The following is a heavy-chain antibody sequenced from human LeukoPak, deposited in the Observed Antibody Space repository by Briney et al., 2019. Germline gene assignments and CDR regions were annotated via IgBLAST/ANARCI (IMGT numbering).Heavy chain of an antibody. CDR3: AKDMSRGDCSGGSCYADAFDI. J-gene: IGHJ3*02. CDR2: ISWNSGSI. Sequence: PGGSLGLSCAASGFTFDDYAMHWVRRAPGKGLEWVSGISWNSGSIGYADSVKGRFTISRDNAKNSLYLQMNSLRAEDMALYYCAKDMSRGDCSGGSCYADAFDIWGQGTMVTVSS. V-gene: IGHV3-9*03. CDR1: GFTFDDYA. D-gene: IGHD2-15*01.